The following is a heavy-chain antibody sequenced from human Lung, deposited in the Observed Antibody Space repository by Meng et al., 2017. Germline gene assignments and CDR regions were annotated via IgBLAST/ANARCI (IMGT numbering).Heavy chain of an antibody. CDR2: INHSGST. Sequence: QVQLLPWGAGLLKPSETLSLTCVVSGGSFSDYYWSWIRQPPGKGLEWIGEINHSGSTNYNPSLESRATISVDTSQNNLSLKLSSVTAADSAVYYCARGPTTMAHDFDYWGQGTLVTVSS. CDR1: GGSFSDYY. V-gene: IGHV4-34*01. CDR3: ARGPTTMAHDFDY. D-gene: IGHD4-11*01. J-gene: IGHJ4*02.